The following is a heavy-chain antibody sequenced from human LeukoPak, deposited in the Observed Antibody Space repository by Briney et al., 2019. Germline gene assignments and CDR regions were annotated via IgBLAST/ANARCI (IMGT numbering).Heavy chain of an antibody. CDR2: IYPDDSDT. CDR1: GYSFTSYW. J-gene: IGHJ4*02. Sequence: GQSLKISCKASGYSFTSYWIGWVRQMPGKGLEWMGIIYPDDSDTRYRPSFQGQVTISVDKSIRTAYLQWSSLKASDTAMYYCARWGPLVVVTDHFDYWGQGTLVTVSS. D-gene: IGHD2-15*01. CDR3: ARWGPLVVVTDHFDY. V-gene: IGHV5-51*01.